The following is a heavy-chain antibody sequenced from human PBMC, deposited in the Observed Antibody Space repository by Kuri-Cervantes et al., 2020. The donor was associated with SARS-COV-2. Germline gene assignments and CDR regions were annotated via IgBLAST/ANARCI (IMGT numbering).Heavy chain of an antibody. D-gene: IGHD1-26*01. J-gene: IGHJ3*01. V-gene: IGHV3-30-3*01. CDR2: ISYDGSNK. CDR3: ARERRTVGDTDVAFDF. CDR1: GFTFSSYA. Sequence: GESLKISCAASGFTFSSYAMHWVRQAPGKGLEWVAVISYDGSNKYYADSVKGRLTISRDNSKNTLYLQMNSLRAEDTAVYYCARERRTVGDTDVAFDFWGQGTMVTVSS.